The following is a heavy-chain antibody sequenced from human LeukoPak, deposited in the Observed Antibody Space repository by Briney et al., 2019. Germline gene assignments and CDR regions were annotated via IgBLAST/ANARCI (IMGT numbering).Heavy chain of an antibody. CDR1: GFTFSSYA. J-gene: IGHJ4*02. Sequence: PGGSLRLSCAASGFTFSSYAMSWVRQAPGKGLEWVSAISGSGGSTYYADSVKGRFTISRDNSKNTLYLQMNSLRAEDTAVYYCAKVEEGYSCGPRGSYWGQGTLVTVSS. CDR2: ISGSGGST. V-gene: IGHV3-23*01. CDR3: AKVEEGYSCGPRGSY. D-gene: IGHD5-18*01.